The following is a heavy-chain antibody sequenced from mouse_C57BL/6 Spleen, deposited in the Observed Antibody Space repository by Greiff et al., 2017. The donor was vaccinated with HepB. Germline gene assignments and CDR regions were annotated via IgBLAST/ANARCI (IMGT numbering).Heavy chain of an antibody. CDR2: IYPGSGNT. CDR3: ARGVYYAMDY. CDR1: GYSFTSYY. V-gene: IGHV1-66*01. J-gene: IGHJ4*01. Sequence: QVHVKQSGPELVKPGASVKISCKASGYSFTSYYIHWVKQRPGQGLEWIGWIYPGSGNTKYNEKFKGKATLTADTSSSTAYMQLSSLTSEDSAVYYCARGVYYAMDYWGQGTSVTVSS.